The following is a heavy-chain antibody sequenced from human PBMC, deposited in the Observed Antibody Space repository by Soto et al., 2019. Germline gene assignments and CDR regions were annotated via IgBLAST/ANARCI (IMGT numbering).Heavy chain of an antibody. CDR3: ARGGFSVVVPAAMSYYYGMDV. D-gene: IGHD2-2*01. J-gene: IGHJ6*02. CDR1: GGSFSGYY. V-gene: IGHV4-34*01. CDR2: INHSGST. Sequence: QVQLQQWGAGLLKPSETLSLTCAVYGGSFSGYYWSWIRQPPGKGLEWIGEINHSGSTNYNPSLKSRVTISVDTAKNQFSRRLSAVTAADTAVYYCARGGFSVVVPAAMSYYYGMDVWGQGTTVTVSS.